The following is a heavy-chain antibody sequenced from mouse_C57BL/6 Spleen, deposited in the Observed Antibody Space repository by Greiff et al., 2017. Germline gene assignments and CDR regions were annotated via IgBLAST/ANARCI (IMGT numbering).Heavy chain of an antibody. J-gene: IGHJ4*01. CDR3: ARQATGTSMDY. Sequence: DVKLVESGGGLVQPGGSLKLSCAASGFTFSDYYMYWVRQTPEKRLEWVAYISNGGGSTYYPDTVKGRFTISRDNAKNNRYLQMSRLKSEDTAIDYCARQATGTSMDYWGQGTSGTVSS. V-gene: IGHV5-12*01. D-gene: IGHD4-1*02. CDR2: ISNGGGST. CDR1: GFTFSDYY.